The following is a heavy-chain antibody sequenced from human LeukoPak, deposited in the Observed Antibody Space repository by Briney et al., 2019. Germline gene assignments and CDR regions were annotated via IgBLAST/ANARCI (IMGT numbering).Heavy chain of an antibody. CDR3: ARWGDRGVINIPLDY. CDR1: GFTFSDYY. CDR2: ISSSSSTI. D-gene: IGHD3-10*01. J-gene: IGHJ4*02. Sequence: GGSLRLSCAASGFTFSDYYMSWIRQAPGKGLEWVSYISSSSSTIYYADSVKGRFTISRDNAKNSLYLQMNSLRAEDTAVYYCARWGDRGVINIPLDYWGQGTLVTVSS. V-gene: IGHV3-11*01.